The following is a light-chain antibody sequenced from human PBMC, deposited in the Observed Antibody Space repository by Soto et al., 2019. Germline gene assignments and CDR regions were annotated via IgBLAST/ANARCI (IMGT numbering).Light chain of an antibody. V-gene: IGKV2-30*02. Sequence: DVVMTQSPLSLPVTLGQPASISCRSSQSLVHSDGNTYLNWFQQRPGQSPRRLIYKVSNRDSGVPDRFSGSVSGTDFTLKISRVEAEDVGVYYCMQGTHWHRTFGQGSKVEIK. J-gene: IGKJ1*01. CDR1: QSLVHSDGNTY. CDR2: KVS. CDR3: MQGTHWHRT.